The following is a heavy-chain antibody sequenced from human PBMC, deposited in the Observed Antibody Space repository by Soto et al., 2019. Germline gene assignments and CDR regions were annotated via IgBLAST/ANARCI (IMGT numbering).Heavy chain of an antibody. CDR2: IYDTGISGYTPST. Sequence: PSETLSLTCTVSGGSITSSDWSWIRRPPGKGLEWIAYIYDTGISGYTPSTSYNPSLKSRFNMPVDTSKSQFSLKLPSVTAADTAVYYCVRGEDAFFYYALDVWGKGITLTGSS. V-gene: IGHV4-59*01. CDR3: VRGEDAFFYYALDV. CDR1: GGSITSSD. J-gene: IGHJ6*04.